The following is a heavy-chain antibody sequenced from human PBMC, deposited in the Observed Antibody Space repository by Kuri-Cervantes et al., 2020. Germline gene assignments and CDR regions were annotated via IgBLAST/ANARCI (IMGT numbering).Heavy chain of an antibody. CDR3: ARGSTPLSYYFDGSGGFDY. D-gene: IGHD3-22*01. Sequence: SLKISCAASGFTFDDYAMHWVRQAPGKGLEWVSGISWNSGSIGYADSVKGRFTISRDNAKNSLYLQMNSLRVEDTAVYYCARGSTPLSYYFDGSGGFDYWGLGTLVTVSS. CDR2: ISWNSGSI. CDR1: GFTFDDYA. V-gene: IGHV3-9*01. J-gene: IGHJ4*02.